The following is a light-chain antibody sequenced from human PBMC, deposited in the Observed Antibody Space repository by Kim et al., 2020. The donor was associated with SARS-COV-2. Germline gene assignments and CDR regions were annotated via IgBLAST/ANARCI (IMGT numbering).Light chain of an antibody. CDR2: LERGGPY. Sequence: SVKLTCTLSSGHSSDIIAWHQQQPGRAPRYLMKLERGGPYDKGSGVPDRFSGSSSGAERYLTISNRQSEDEADYYCETWDRTTRVFGGGTQLTVL. CDR1: SGHSSDI. V-gene: IGLV4-60*03. CDR3: ETWDRTTRV. J-gene: IGLJ3*02.